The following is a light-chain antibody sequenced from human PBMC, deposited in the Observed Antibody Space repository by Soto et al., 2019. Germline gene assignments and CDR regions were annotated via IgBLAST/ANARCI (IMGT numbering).Light chain of an antibody. CDR2: GAS. V-gene: IGKV3D-15*01. CDR1: QSVSSSY. Sequence: EIVLTPSPGTLSLSPGERATLSCRASQSVSSSYLAWYQQKPGQAPRPLIYGASSRATGIPARFSGSGSGTEFTLTISSLQSEDLAVYDCQQYNNWPRTFGQGTKVDIK. CDR3: QQYNNWPRT. J-gene: IGKJ1*01.